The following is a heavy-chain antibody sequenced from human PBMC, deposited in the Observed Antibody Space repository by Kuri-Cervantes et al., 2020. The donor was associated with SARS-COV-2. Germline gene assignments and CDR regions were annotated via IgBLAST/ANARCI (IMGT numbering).Heavy chain of an antibody. CDR1: GFTFSSYW. Sequence: GESLKISCAASGFTFSSYWMSWVRQAPGKGLEWVANIKQDGSEKYYVDSVKGRFTISRDNAKNSLYLQMNSLRAEDTAVYYCATPGWGGTGAFWGQGTLVTVSS. J-gene: IGHJ4*02. D-gene: IGHD1-26*01. V-gene: IGHV3-7*01. CDR3: ATPGWGGTGAF. CDR2: IKQDGSEK.